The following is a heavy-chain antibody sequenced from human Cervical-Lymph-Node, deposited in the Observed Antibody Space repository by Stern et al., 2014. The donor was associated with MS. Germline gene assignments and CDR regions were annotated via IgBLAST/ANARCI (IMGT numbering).Heavy chain of an antibody. V-gene: IGHV1-69*06. CDR3: ARDQGDYGSGSEDSWFDP. D-gene: IGHD3-10*01. J-gene: IGHJ5*02. CDR1: RETFSHYA. CDR2: IIPGLGTT. Sequence: VQLVESGDEVKKPGSSLKVSCKASRETFSHYALSWVRQAPEHGLEWMGGIIPGLGTTSYAQKFQGRITISADTSTNTLYMELSSLTSEDTAVYFCARDQGDYGSGSEDSWFDPWGQGTLVTVSS.